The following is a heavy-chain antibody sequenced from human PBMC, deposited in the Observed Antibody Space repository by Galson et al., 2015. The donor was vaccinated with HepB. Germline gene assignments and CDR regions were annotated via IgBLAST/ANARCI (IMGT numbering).Heavy chain of an antibody. CDR3: ATDGVGYCSSTSCPLRYYMDV. D-gene: IGHD2-2*03. Sequence: SVKVSCKVSGYTLTELSMHWVRQAPGKGLEWMGGFDPEDGETIYAQKFQGRVTMTEDTSTDTAYMELSSLRSEDTAVYYCATDGVGYCSSTSCPLRYYMDVWGKGTTVTVSS. CDR2: FDPEDGET. CDR1: GYTLTELS. V-gene: IGHV1-24*01. J-gene: IGHJ6*03.